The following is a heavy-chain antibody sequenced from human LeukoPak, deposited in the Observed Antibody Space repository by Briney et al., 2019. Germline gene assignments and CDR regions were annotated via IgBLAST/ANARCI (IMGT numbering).Heavy chain of an antibody. CDR2: INPNSGGT. J-gene: IGHJ6*02. CDR1: GYTFTVYF. D-gene: IGHD2-8*02. Sequence: ASVKVSCKASGYTFTVYFMHWVRQAPGQGLEWMGWINPNSGGTNYAQKLQGRVTMTRDTSISTAYMELSSLRSDDTAVYYCAREVLAKNYGMDVWGQGTTVTVSS. V-gene: IGHV1-2*02. CDR3: AREVLAKNYGMDV.